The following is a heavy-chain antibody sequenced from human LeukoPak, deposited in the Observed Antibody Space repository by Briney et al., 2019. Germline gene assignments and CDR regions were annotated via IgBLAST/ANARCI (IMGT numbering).Heavy chain of an antibody. Sequence: PSETLSPTCTVSGGSISSYYWSWIRQPPGKGLEWIGYIYYSGSTNYNPSLKSRVTISVDTSKNQFSLKLSSVTAADTAVYYCAKDKGPFHYYGSGNYPPYFDYWGQGTLVTVSS. CDR1: GGSISSYY. V-gene: IGHV4-59*01. J-gene: IGHJ4*02. CDR2: IYYSGST. CDR3: AKDKGPFHYYGSGNYPPYFDY. D-gene: IGHD3-10*01.